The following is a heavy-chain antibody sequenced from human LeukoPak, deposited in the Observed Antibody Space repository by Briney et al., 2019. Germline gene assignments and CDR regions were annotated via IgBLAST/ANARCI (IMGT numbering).Heavy chain of an antibody. CDR1: GFTFSSYA. V-gene: IGHV3-30-3*01. J-gene: IGHJ3*02. D-gene: IGHD1-26*01. CDR2: ISYDGSNK. CDR3: ARDSSVKVSFWIVGADDAFDI. Sequence: GGSLRLSCAASGFTFSSYAMHWVRQAPGKGLEWVAVISYDGSNKYYADSVKGRFTISRDNSKNTLYLQMNSLRAEDTAVYYCARDSSVKVSFWIVGADDAFDIWGQGTMVTVSS.